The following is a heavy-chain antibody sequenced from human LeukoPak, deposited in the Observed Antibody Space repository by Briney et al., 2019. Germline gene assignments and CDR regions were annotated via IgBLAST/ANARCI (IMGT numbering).Heavy chain of an antibody. Sequence: GESLKISCKDSGYSFSNNWIGWVRQMPGEGLEWMGIINLDDFNTRYSPTFQGQVTISAAKSPSTAYLQWSGLKASDTAMYYCARQIGSSGWLWGQGTLVTVSS. D-gene: IGHD6-19*01. J-gene: IGHJ4*02. CDR1: GYSFSNNW. CDR2: INLDDFNT. CDR3: ARQIGSSGWL. V-gene: IGHV5-51*01.